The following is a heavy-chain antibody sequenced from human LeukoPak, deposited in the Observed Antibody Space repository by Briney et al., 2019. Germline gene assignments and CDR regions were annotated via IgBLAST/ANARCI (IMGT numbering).Heavy chain of an antibody. J-gene: IGHJ6*03. CDR1: GFTFSGSA. Sequence: GGSLRLSCAASGFTFSGSAMHWVRQAPGKGLEWVSAISGSGGSTYYADSVKGRFTISRDNSKNTLYLQMNSLRAEDTAVYYCAKGGAYSYGFYYYMDVWGKGTTVTVSS. CDR3: AKGGAYSYGFYYYMDV. D-gene: IGHD5-18*01. CDR2: ISGSGGST. V-gene: IGHV3-23*01.